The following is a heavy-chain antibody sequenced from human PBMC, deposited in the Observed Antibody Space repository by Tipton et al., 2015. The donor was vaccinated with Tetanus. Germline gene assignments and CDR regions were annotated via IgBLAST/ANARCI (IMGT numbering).Heavy chain of an antibody. CDR3: AGDNGGWDDYYYYGMDV. CDR2: IKHDGSEN. CDR1: GFTSSAYW. Sequence: GSLRLSCAASGFTSSAYWMTWVRQAPGKGLEWVANIKHDGSENYYVDSVKGRFTISRDNAKNSLYLQMNSLRAEDTAVYYCAGDNGGWDDYYYYGMDVWGQGTTVTVSS. J-gene: IGHJ6*02. V-gene: IGHV3-7*01. D-gene: IGHD6-19*01.